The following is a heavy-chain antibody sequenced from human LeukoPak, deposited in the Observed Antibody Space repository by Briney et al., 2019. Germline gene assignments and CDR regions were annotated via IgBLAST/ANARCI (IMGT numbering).Heavy chain of an antibody. J-gene: IGHJ2*01. D-gene: IGHD3-22*01. V-gene: IGHV4-4*09. CDR1: GGSIFSYY. Sequence: PSETLSLTCTVSGGSIFSYYFNWIRRPPGKGLEWIGYTYSNGITSYNPSLRSRSTISIATSKNQFSLRLTSVTAADTATYYCARRAYYDSSGYYPASGYFDLWGRGTLVTVSS. CDR2: TYSNGIT. CDR3: ARRAYYDSSGYYPASGYFDL.